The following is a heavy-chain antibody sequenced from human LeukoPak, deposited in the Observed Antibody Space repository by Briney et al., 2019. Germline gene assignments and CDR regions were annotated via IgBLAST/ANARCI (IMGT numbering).Heavy chain of an antibody. D-gene: IGHD3-3*01. CDR2: IYHSGST. CDR1: GGSISSGGYS. CDR3: ATQSGSGRFDY. V-gene: IGHV4-30-2*01. J-gene: IGHJ4*02. Sequence: SQTLSLTCAVSGGSISSGGYSWSWIRQPPGKCLEWIGYIYHSGSTYYNPSLKSRVTISVDRSKNQFSLKLSSVAAADTAVYYCATQSGSGRFDYWGQGTLVTVSP.